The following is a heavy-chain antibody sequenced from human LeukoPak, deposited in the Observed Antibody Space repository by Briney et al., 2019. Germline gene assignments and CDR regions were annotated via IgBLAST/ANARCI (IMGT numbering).Heavy chain of an antibody. J-gene: IGHJ3*02. CDR2: ISAYNGNT. CDR3: ARDSITMIVVVIQNDAFDI. D-gene: IGHD3-22*01. CDR1: GYTFTSYG. Sequence: ASVKVSCKASGYTFTSYGINWVRQAPGHGLEWMGWISAYNGNTNYAQKLQGRVTMTTDTSTSTAYMELRSLRFDDTAVYYCARDSITMIVVVIQNDAFDIWGQGTMVTVSS. V-gene: IGHV1-18*01.